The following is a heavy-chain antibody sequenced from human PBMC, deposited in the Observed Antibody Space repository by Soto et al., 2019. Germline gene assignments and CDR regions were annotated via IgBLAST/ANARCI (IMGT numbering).Heavy chain of an antibody. CDR3: SPDSSGGEFDC. J-gene: IGHJ4*02. D-gene: IGHD6-19*01. CDR2: ISAYNGNT. V-gene: IGHV1-18*01. CDR1: GYTFTSYA. Sequence: ASVKVSCKASGYTFTSYAMHWVRQAPGQRLEWMGWISAYNGNTNYAQKLQGRVTMTTDTSTSTAYMELRSLRSDDTAVYYCSPDSSGGEFDCWGQGTLVTVSS.